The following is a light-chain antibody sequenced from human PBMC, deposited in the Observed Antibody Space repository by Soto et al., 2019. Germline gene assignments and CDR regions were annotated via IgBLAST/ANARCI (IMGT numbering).Light chain of an antibody. J-gene: IGLJ1*01. Sequence: QLVLTQPPSVSGAPGQTVTISCTGSRSNIGAGYDIHWYQFLPGTAPKLLIYSFNKRPSGIPDRFSGSKSGTSASLAITGLQPEDEADYYCQSYDDSLSGSRVFGTGTKLTVL. CDR3: QSYDDSLSGSRV. CDR2: SFN. CDR1: RSNIGAGYD. V-gene: IGLV1-40*01.